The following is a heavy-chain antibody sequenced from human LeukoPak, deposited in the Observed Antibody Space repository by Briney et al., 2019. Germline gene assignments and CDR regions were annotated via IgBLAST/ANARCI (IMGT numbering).Heavy chain of an antibody. CDR2: ISAYNGNT. J-gene: IGHJ6*02. CDR1: GYTFTSYG. Sequence: ASVKVSCKASGYTFTSYGISWVRQAPAQGLEWMGWISAYNGNTNYAQKLQGRVTMTTDTSTSTAYMELRSLRSDETAVYYCAILGFYYCGMDVSGQGRTVTASS. V-gene: IGHV1-18*01. D-gene: IGHD3-16*01. CDR3: AILGFYYCGMDV.